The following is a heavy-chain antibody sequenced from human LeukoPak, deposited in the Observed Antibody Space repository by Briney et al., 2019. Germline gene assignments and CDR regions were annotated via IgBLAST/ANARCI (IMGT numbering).Heavy chain of an antibody. CDR2: TYYSGST. Sequence: PSETLSLTCTVSGGSISSYYWSWIRQPPGKGLEWIGYTYYSGSTNYNPSLKSRVTISVDTSKNQFSLKLSSVTAADTAVYYCARCYYCSSTSCPPFSYYYYYYMDVWGKGTTVTVSS. CDR3: ARCYYCSSTSCPPFSYYYYYYMDV. V-gene: IGHV4-59*01. D-gene: IGHD2-2*01. CDR1: GGSISSYY. J-gene: IGHJ6*03.